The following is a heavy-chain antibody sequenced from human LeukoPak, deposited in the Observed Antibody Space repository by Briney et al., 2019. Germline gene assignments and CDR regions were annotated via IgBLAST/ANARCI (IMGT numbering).Heavy chain of an antibody. CDR1: GFTFSDFD. Sequence: GGSLRLSCAASGFTFSDFDMSWVRQAPGKGLEWVSSISSSSSYIYYADSVKGRFTISRDNAKNSLYLQMNSLRAEDTAVYYCARRGDYSGYDTAPFDYWGQGTLVTVSS. J-gene: IGHJ4*02. D-gene: IGHD5-12*01. CDR3: ARRGDYSGYDTAPFDY. CDR2: ISSSSSYI. V-gene: IGHV3-21*01.